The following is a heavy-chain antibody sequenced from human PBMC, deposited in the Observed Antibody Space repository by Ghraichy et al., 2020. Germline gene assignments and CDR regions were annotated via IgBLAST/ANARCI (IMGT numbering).Heavy chain of an antibody. J-gene: IGHJ4*02. Sequence: ETLSLTCTVSGGSISSYYWSWIRQPPGKGLEWIGYIYYSGSTNYNPSLKSRVTISVDTSKNQFSLKLSSVTAADTAVYYCARQTRDYDSSGYVDYWGQGTLVTVSS. CDR3: ARQTRDYDSSGYVDY. D-gene: IGHD3-22*01. V-gene: IGHV4-59*08. CDR2: IYYSGST. CDR1: GGSISSYY.